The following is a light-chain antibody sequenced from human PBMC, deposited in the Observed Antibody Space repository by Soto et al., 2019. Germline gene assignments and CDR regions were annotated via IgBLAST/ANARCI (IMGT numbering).Light chain of an antibody. CDR3: QQYNSYSIT. Sequence: DIQMTQSPSTLSASVGGRVTITCRASQSISSWLAWYQQKPGKAPKLLIYDASSLESGVPSRFSGCGSGTEFTLTISSLQPDDFATYYCQQYNSYSITFGQGTRLEIK. CDR2: DAS. J-gene: IGKJ5*01. V-gene: IGKV1-5*01. CDR1: QSISSW.